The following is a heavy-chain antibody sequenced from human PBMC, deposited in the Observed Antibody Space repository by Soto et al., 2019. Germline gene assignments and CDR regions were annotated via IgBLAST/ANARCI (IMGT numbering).Heavy chain of an antibody. V-gene: IGHV3-30*03. CDR2: ISFDGSNK. CDR1: GFTFSNYG. D-gene: IGHD5-18*01. J-gene: IGHJ4*02. Sequence: QVELVESGGGVVQPGGSLRLSCAASGFTFSNYGLHWVRQAPGKGLEWAAVISFDGSNKYYAASMKGRFTVSRDNSKDTLYLQMTSLRTEDTAMYYCALFLREVDPAMIPGAYWGQGTLVTVSS. CDR3: ALFLREVDPAMIPGAY.